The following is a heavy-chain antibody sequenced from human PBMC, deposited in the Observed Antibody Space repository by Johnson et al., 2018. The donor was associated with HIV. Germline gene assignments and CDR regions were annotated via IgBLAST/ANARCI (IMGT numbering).Heavy chain of an antibody. J-gene: IGHJ3*02. D-gene: IGHD1-1*01. CDR2: ISYDGSDK. Sequence: QVQLVESEGGVVQPGRSLRLSCAGSGFTFSSYAFHWVRQAPAKGLEWVAAISYDGSDKYHADSVKGRFTISRDSSKNTLYLEMNTLRPEDTAMYYCARGGNEIDAFDIWGQGTMVTVSS. CDR3: ARGGNEIDAFDI. CDR1: GFTFSSYA. V-gene: IGHV3-30*04.